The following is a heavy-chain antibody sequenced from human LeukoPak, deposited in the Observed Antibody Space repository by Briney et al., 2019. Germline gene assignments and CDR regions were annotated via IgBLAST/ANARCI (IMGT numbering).Heavy chain of an antibody. CDR3: AKEGQRWFGELNWFDP. V-gene: IGHV1-2*02. D-gene: IGHD3-10*01. CDR2: IRPSTGGT. Sequence: ASVKISCKASGYTFTDFHIHWLRQAPGQGLEWMGWIRPSTGGTSYSQRFQGRVTMTRDTSINTVYMDLRGLRSDDTALYYCAKEGQRWFGELNWFDPWGQGTLVSVSS. J-gene: IGHJ5*02. CDR1: GYTFTDFH.